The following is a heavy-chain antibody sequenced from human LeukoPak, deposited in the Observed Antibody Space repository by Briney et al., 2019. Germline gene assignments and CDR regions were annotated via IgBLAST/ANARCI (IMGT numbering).Heavy chain of an antibody. CDR1: GGSVTRGAYS. CDR2: IYTSGDT. Sequence: SQTLSLTCTVSGGSVTRGAYSWTWIRQPVGKGLEWIGRIYTSGDTKYNPSLKSRVTISVGASNNQFSLKLTSVTAADTAVYYCASGDYGAGSPVMRYWGHGTLVIVSS. V-gene: IGHV4-61*02. J-gene: IGHJ4*01. D-gene: IGHD3-10*01. CDR3: ASGDYGAGSPVMRY.